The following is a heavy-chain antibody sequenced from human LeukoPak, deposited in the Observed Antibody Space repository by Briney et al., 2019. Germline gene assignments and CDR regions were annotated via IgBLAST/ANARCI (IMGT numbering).Heavy chain of an antibody. CDR3: ARGTPGGNPLGRYDY. D-gene: IGHD4-23*01. J-gene: IGHJ4*02. Sequence: GASVKVSCKASGGTFSSYAISWVRQAPGQGLEWMGGIIPIFGTANYAQKFQGRVTITADESTSTAYMELSSLRSEDTAVYYCARGTPGGNPLGRYDYWGQGTLVTVSS. CDR2: IIPIFGTA. V-gene: IGHV1-69*13. CDR1: GGTFSSYA.